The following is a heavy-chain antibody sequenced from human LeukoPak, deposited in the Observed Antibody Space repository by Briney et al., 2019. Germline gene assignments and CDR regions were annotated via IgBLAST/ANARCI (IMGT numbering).Heavy chain of an antibody. Sequence: QSGGSLRLSCEASGFTFSNYSMNWVRQAPGKGLEWVSYIRSSSTTIYYADSVKGRFTISRDNAKNSLYLQMNSLRAEDTAVYYCASGVGATKVYYFDYWGQGTLVTVSS. V-gene: IGHV3-48*04. CDR2: IRSSSTTI. CDR1: GFTFSNYS. J-gene: IGHJ4*02. D-gene: IGHD1-26*01. CDR3: ASGVGATKVYYFDY.